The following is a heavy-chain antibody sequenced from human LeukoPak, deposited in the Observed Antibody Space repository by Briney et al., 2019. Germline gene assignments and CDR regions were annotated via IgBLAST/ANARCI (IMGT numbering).Heavy chain of an antibody. V-gene: IGHV4-61*02. CDR3: ARDLSWGGYYENWFDP. CDR1: GGSISSGSYY. D-gene: IGHD3-3*01. CDR2: IYTSGST. J-gene: IGHJ5*02. Sequence: SETLSLTCTVSGGSISSGSYYWSWIRQPAGTGLEWIGRIYTSGSTNYNPSLKSRVTMSVDTSKNQFSLKLSSVTAADTAVYYCARDLSWGGYYENWFDPWGQGTLVTVSS.